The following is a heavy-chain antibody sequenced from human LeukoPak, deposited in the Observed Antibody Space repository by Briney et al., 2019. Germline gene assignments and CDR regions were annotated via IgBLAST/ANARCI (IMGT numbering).Heavy chain of an antibody. CDR2: IYTSGST. J-gene: IGHJ4*02. V-gene: IGHV4-4*07. Sequence: SETLSLTCTVSGGSICSYYWSWIRQPAGKGLEWIGRIYTSGSTNYNPSLKSRVTMSVDTSKNQFSLKLSSVTAADTAVYYCARDGDSSGWTRSDYWGQGTLVTVSS. CDR3: ARDGDSSGWTRSDY. CDR1: GGSICSYY. D-gene: IGHD6-19*01.